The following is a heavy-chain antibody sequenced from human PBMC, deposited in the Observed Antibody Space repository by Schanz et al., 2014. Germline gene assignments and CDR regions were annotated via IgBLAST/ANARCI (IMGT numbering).Heavy chain of an antibody. J-gene: IGHJ4*02. CDR3: TKGMDSYVSGSDH. CDR2: ISGSGETT. D-gene: IGHD3-10*01. Sequence: VQLVESGGGVVQPGRSLRLSCAASGFTFSSYAMSWVRQAPGKGLEWVSAISGSGETTYYADSVKGRFTISRDNSKNALYLQMNSLRAEDTAVYYCTKGMDSYVSGSDHWGQGTLVTVSS. CDR1: GFTFSSYA. V-gene: IGHV3-23*04.